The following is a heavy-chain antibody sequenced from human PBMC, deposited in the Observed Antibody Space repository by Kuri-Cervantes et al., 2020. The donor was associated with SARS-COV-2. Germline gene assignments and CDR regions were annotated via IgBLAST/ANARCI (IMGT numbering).Heavy chain of an antibody. D-gene: IGHD2-2*01. V-gene: IGHV3-9*01. CDR3: AKDLGGYCSSTSCPLDY. CDR2: ISWNSGSI. CDR1: GFTFDDYA. Sequence: SLKISCAASGFTFDDYAMHWVRQAPGKGLEWVSGISWNSGSIGYADSVKGRFTISRDNAKNSLYLQMNSLRAEDTAVYYCAKDLGGYCSSTSCPLDYWGQGTLVTVSS. J-gene: IGHJ4*02.